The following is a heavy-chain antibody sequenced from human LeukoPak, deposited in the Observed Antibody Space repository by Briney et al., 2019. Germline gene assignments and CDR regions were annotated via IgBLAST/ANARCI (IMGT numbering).Heavy chain of an antibody. CDR3: AKERRDGYPDLDY. V-gene: IGHV3-23*01. Sequence: GGSLRLSCAASGFTFTSYSMNWVRQAPGKGLEWVSTISGGGGSTYYADSVKGRFTISRDNSKNTLYLQVNSLRAEDTAVYYCAKERRDGYPDLDYWGQGTLVTVSS. J-gene: IGHJ4*02. D-gene: IGHD6-25*01. CDR2: ISGGGGST. CDR1: GFTFTSYS.